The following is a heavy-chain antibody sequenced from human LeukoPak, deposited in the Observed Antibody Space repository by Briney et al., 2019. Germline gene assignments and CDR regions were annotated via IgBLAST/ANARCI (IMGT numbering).Heavy chain of an antibody. CDR2: ISYVGKYA. V-gene: IGHV3-30*04. CDR3: ATELSLSN. CDR1: GLTFRSLA. D-gene: IGHD3-16*02. J-gene: IGHJ4*02. Sequence: PGRSLRLSCAVSGLTFRSLATGGVPQAPRKGLEGVVDISYVGKYASYAPPARGRSTIYKDNSKTTLYLQMTLLRTEASTVYYFATELSLSNWGLGALVSVSS.